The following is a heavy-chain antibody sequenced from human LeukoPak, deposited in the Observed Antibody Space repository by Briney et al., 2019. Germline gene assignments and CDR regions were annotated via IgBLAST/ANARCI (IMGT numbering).Heavy chain of an antibody. Sequence: GGSLRLSCEVSGFTFSNYGMHWVRQAPGKGLEWVAVTWYDENIKYYADSVKGRFTISRDNSENTLYLQMNNLKVEDTAMYYCAREPGADYFDYWGQGTLVSVSS. J-gene: IGHJ4*02. V-gene: IGHV3-33*01. D-gene: IGHD3-10*01. CDR1: GFTFSNYG. CDR3: AREPGADYFDY. CDR2: TWYDENIK.